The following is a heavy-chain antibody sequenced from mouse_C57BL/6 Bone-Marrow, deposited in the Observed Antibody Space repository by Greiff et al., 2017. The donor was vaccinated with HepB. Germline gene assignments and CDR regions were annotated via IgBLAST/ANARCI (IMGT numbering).Heavy chain of an antibody. CDR3: AINYYYGSSYWGYWYFDV. CDR1: GYTFTSYW. D-gene: IGHD1-1*01. J-gene: IGHJ1*03. V-gene: IGHV1-50*01. Sequence: QVQLQQPGAELVKPGASVKLSCKASGYTFTSYWMQWVKQRPGHGLEWIGEIDPSASYTNYNQKFKGKATLTVDTSSSTAYMQLSSLTAEDSAVYYCAINYYYGSSYWGYWYFDVWGKGTTVTVSS. CDR2: IDPSASYT.